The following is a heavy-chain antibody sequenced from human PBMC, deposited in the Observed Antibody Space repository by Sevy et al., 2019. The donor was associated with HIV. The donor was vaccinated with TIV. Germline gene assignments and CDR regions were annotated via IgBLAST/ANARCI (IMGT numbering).Heavy chain of an antibody. D-gene: IGHD3-16*01. V-gene: IGHV3-30-3*01. CDR2: ISYDGSNK. J-gene: IGHJ4*02. CDR1: GFTFSSYA. CDR3: ARAMITFPGAPNDY. Sequence: GGSLRLSCAASGFTFSSYAMHWVRQAPGKGLEWVAVISYDGSNKYYADSVKGRFTISGDNSKNTLYLQMNSLRAEDTAVYYCARAMITFPGAPNDYWGQGTLVTVSS.